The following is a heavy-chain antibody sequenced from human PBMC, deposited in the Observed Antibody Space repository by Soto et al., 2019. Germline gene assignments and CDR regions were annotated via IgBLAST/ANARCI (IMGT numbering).Heavy chain of an antibody. CDR3: AKTPYGYFYYYGLDV. Sequence: GGSLSLSCSVYGLSFSSYAMSWVRQAPGKGLEWVSSITGNGGTIEYADSVKGRFSISRDNSKSTLSLQMNSLRAEDTAVYYCAKTPYGYFYYYGLDVWGQGTTVTVS. V-gene: IGHV3-23*01. J-gene: IGHJ6*02. CDR1: GLSFSSYA. D-gene: IGHD4-17*01. CDR2: ITGNGGTI.